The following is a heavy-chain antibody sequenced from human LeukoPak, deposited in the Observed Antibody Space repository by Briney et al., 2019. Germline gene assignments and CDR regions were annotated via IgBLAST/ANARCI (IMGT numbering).Heavy chain of an antibody. Sequence: GGSLRLSCAASGFTVSSNYMMWVRQAPGKGLEWVSVIYSGGSTYYADSVKGRFTISRDNSKNTLYLQMNSLSPEDTAVYYCARAAYYDFWSGYKFYYYYYMDVWGKGTTVTVSS. CDR2: IYSGGST. CDR3: ARAAYYDFWSGYKFYYYYYMDV. V-gene: IGHV3-53*01. D-gene: IGHD3-3*01. CDR1: GFTVSSNY. J-gene: IGHJ6*03.